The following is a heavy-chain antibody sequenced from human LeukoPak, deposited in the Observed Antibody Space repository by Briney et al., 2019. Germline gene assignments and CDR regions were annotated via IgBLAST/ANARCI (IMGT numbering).Heavy chain of an antibody. D-gene: IGHD3-3*01. CDR3: AKVWSGSPPTDY. CDR2: ISGSGGST. CDR1: GFTYSSYA. J-gene: IGHJ4*02. V-gene: IGHV3-23*01. Sequence: PGASLRLSCAASGFTYSSYAMSWVRQAPGKGLEWVSAISGSGGSTYYADSVKGRFTVSRDNSKNTLYLQMNSLRAEDTAVYYCAKVWSGSPPTDYWGQGTLVTVSS.